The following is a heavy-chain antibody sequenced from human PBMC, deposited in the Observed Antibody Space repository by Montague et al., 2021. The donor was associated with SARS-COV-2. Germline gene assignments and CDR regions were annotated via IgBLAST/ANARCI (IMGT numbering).Heavy chain of an antibody. J-gene: IGHJ3*02. V-gene: IGHV4-39*01. D-gene: IGHD3-22*01. Sequence: SETLSLTCTVSGGSISSSSYYWGWIRQPPGKGLEWIGSIYYSGSTYYNPSLKSRVTISVDTSKNQFSLKLSSVAAADTAVYYCASPPYYYDSSGSDAFDIWGQGTTVTVSS. CDR2: IYYSGST. CDR3: ASPPYYYDSSGSDAFDI. CDR1: GGSISSSSYY.